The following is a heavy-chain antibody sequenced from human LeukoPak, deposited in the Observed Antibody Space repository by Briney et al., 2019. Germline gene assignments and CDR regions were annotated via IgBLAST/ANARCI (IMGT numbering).Heavy chain of an antibody. V-gene: IGHV3-53*01. CDR2: IYTDSST. CDR3: ASAGSNWGRRYFDL. D-gene: IGHD7-27*01. CDR1: GFTVSSTY. J-gene: IGHJ2*01. Sequence: GSLRLSCAASGFTVSSTYMNWVRQAPGKGLEWVSVIYTDSSTYYADSVKGRFTISRDNSKNTLYLQMNSLRDEDTAVYYCASAGSNWGRRYFDLWGRGTLVTVSS.